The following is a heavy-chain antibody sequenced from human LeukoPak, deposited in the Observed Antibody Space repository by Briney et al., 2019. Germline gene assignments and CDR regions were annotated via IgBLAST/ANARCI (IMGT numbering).Heavy chain of an antibody. CDR1: GYTFTSYD. Sequence: ASVKVSCKASGYTFTSYDINWVRQATGQGLEWMGWMNPNSGNTGYAQKFQGRVTMTRNTSISTAYMELSSLRSEDTAVYYCARGATGSCYSRGCNWFDPWGQGTLVTVSS. D-gene: IGHD2-15*01. CDR3: ARGATGSCYSRGCNWFDP. CDR2: MNPNSGNT. J-gene: IGHJ5*02. V-gene: IGHV1-8*01.